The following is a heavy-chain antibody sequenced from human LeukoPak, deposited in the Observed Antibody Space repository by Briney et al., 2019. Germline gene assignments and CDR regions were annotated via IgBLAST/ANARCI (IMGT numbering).Heavy chain of an antibody. D-gene: IGHD3-16*01. V-gene: IGHV1-2*02. CDR2: IKPDSGGT. J-gene: IGHJ4*02. CDR1: ADTPTDLY. CDR3: AGGRGGGPVFGLDF. Sequence: PSVSPSCMPSADTPTDLYIDWARHAPGQGREWMGWIKPDSGGTNYAEKLQGRATITRDTSITTTYMYMRRLRAADTAVYYSAGGRGGGPVFGLDFWGQGTLV.